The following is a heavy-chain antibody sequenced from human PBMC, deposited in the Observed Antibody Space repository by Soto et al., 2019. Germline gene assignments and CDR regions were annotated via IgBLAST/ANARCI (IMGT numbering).Heavy chain of an antibody. J-gene: IGHJ4*02. D-gene: IGHD2-21*01. CDR2: ITPAVGTT. CDR1: GSTFSKRS. CDR3: ATWAGLVTYRGFIGPLDF. V-gene: IGHV1-69*01. Sequence: QVHLVQSGAEVKKPGSSVKISCRASGSTFSKRSITWVRQAPGQGFEWMGGITPAVGTTNFARKFQGRLTITAYEPTTTAYLDLSSLTSADTDVYHCATWAGLVTYRGFIGPLDFGGQGTLVTVSS.